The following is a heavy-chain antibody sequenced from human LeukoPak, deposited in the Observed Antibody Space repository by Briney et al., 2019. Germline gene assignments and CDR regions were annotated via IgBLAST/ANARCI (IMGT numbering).Heavy chain of an antibody. V-gene: IGHV1-2*02. D-gene: IGHD3-22*01. Sequence: GASVKVSCKASGSPFTGYYIHWVQQAPGQGLEWMGWINTNSGATSYAQKFKGRITMTRDTSISTAYIELSRLRSDDTAVYYCARDSGYPYYFDYWGLGTLVTVSS. CDR2: INTNSGAT. CDR3: ARDSGYPYYFDY. J-gene: IGHJ4*02. CDR1: GSPFTGYY.